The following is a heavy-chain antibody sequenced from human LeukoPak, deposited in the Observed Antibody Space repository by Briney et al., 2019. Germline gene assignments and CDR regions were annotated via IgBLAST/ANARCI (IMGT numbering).Heavy chain of an antibody. V-gene: IGHV3-23*01. CDR1: GFPFSSYA. CDR2: ISGSGGRT. D-gene: IGHD3-9*01. Sequence: GGSLRLSCSASGFPFSSYAMSWVRQAPGKGLEWVSAISGSGGRTYYADSVKGRFTISRDNSKNTVYMQMNSLRAEDTAVYYCATTIVLTGYYQPGDYWGQGTLVTVSS. CDR3: ATTIVLTGYYQPGDY. J-gene: IGHJ4*02.